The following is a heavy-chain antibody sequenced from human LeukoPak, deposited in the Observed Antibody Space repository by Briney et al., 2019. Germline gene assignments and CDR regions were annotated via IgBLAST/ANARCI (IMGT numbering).Heavy chain of an antibody. CDR1: GYSFTTYW. V-gene: IGHV5-51*01. CDR2: IYPGDSDT. CDR3: ASGRGVTDFDY. D-gene: IGHD3-10*01. J-gene: IGHJ4*02. Sequence: GASLKISCKGSGYSFTTYWTGWVRQLPGKGLEWMGIIYPGDSDTRYSPSFQGQVTISADKSISTAYLQWSSLKASDTAMYYRASGRGVTDFDYWGQGTLVTVSS.